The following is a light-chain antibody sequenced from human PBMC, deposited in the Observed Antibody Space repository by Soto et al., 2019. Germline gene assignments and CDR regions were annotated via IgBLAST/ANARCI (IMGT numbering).Light chain of an antibody. Sequence: EIVMTQSPATLSVSPGERVTLSCRASQSVSSSLAWYQQKPGQAPRLLIYAASSRATGVPARFSGSGSGTEFTITISSLQSEDFAVYYCQQYNNWVTFGGGTQVEIK. J-gene: IGKJ4*01. CDR2: AAS. CDR3: QQYNNWVT. V-gene: IGKV3-15*01. CDR1: QSVSSS.